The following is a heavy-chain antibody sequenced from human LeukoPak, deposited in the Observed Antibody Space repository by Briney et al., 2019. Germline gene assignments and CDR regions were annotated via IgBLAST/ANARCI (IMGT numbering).Heavy chain of an antibody. CDR2: IKQDGSEK. CDR1: GFTFGDYA. J-gene: IGHJ4*02. Sequence: GGSLRLSCTASGFTFGDYAMSWVRQAPGKGLEWVANIKQDGSEKYYVDSVKGRFTISRDNAKNSLYLQMNSLRAEDTAVYYCARERRFIDYWGQGTLVTVSS. CDR3: ARERRFIDY. V-gene: IGHV3-7*04. D-gene: IGHD4-17*01.